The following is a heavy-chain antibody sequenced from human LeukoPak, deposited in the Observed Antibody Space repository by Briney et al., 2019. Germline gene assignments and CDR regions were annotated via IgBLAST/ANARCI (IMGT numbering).Heavy chain of an antibody. V-gene: IGHV1-69*06. Sequence: SVKVSCKASGGTFSSYAISWVRQAPGQGLEWMGGIIPIFGTANYAQKFQGRVTITADKSTSTAYMVLSSLRSEDTAVYYCAICLTGVVVAAYFDYWGQGTLVTVSS. D-gene: IGHD2-15*01. CDR3: AICLTGVVVAAYFDY. J-gene: IGHJ4*02. CDR1: GGTFSSYA. CDR2: IIPIFGTA.